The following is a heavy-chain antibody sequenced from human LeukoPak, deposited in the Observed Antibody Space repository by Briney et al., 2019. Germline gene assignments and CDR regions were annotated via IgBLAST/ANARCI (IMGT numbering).Heavy chain of an antibody. CDR1: GFTSSGYG. Sequence: PGGSLRLSCAASGFTSSGYGMHWVRQAPGKGLEWVTGIAYDGSRKHYADSVKGRFTISRDNSRNTIDLRMNSLRVEDTAVYHCTRYDSSRFDPWGQGTLVIVSA. CDR3: TRYDSSRFDP. D-gene: IGHD3-3*01. CDR2: IAYDGSRK. J-gene: IGHJ5*02. V-gene: IGHV3-30*03.